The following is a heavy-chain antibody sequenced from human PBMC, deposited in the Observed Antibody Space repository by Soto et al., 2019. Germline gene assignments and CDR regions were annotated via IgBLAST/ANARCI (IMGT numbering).Heavy chain of an antibody. CDR1: GYSFTSYW. J-gene: IGHJ6*02. V-gene: IGHV5-51*01. Sequence: GESLKISCKGSGYSFTSYWIGWVRQMPGKGLEWMGIIYPGDSDTRYSPSFQGQVTISADKSISTAYLQWSSLKASDTAMYYCARHAYCSSTSCYTDGMDVWGQGTTVTVSS. D-gene: IGHD2-2*02. CDR3: ARHAYCSSTSCYTDGMDV. CDR2: IYPGDSDT.